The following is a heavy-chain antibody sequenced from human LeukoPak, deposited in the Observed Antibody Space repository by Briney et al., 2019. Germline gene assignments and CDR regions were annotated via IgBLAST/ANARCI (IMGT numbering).Heavy chain of an antibody. CDR2: IKSKTDGVTT. CDR1: GFTFSNAW. V-gene: IGHV3-15*01. CDR3: TTVPSDSIYYFDY. Sequence: AGGSLRLSCAASGFTFSNAWMSWVRQAPGKGLEWVGRIKSKTDGVTTDYATPVKGRFTISSDDSKNTLYLQMNSLKTEDTAVYYCTTVPSDSIYYFDYWGQGTLVTVSS. D-gene: IGHD3-22*01. J-gene: IGHJ4*02.